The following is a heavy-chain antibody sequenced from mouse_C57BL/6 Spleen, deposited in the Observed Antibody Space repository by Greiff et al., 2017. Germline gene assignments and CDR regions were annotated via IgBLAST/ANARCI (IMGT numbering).Heavy chain of an antibody. CDR1: GFTFSDYG. Sequence: EVHLVESGGGLVKPGGSLKLSCAASGFTFSDYGMHWVRQAPEKGLEWVAYISSGSSTIYYADTVKGRFTISRDNAKNTLFLQMTSLRSEDTAMYYCARGGRGPFDYWGQGTTLTVSS. V-gene: IGHV5-17*01. J-gene: IGHJ2*01. D-gene: IGHD3-3*01. CDR2: ISSGSSTI. CDR3: ARGGRGPFDY.